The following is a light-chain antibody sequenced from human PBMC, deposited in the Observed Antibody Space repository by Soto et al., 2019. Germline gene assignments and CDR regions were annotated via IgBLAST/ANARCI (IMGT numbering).Light chain of an antibody. CDR2: EVT. CDR1: SSDFYGYNY. J-gene: IGLJ1*01. CDR3: ISYTDRQSYL. Sequence: QSVLTQPASVSGSPGQSITISCTGTSSDFYGYNYVSWYQQLPGKAPKLLIYEVTSRPSGVSNRFSGSKSGSTASLTISGLLAEDEADYYCISYTDRQSYLFGTGTKVTVL. V-gene: IGLV2-14*01.